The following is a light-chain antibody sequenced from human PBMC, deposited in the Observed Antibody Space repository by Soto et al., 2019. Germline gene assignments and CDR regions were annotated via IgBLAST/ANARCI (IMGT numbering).Light chain of an antibody. V-gene: IGLV1-40*01. CDR1: SSNIGAGYD. CDR3: QSYGSSLSGVV. J-gene: IGLJ2*01. Sequence: QSVLTQPPSVSGAPGQRVTISCPGSSSNIGAGYDVHWYQQIPGTAPTLLISGNSNRPSGVPDRFSGSKSGTSASLASTGLQAEDEADYYCQSYGSSLSGVVFGGGTKVTVL. CDR2: GNS.